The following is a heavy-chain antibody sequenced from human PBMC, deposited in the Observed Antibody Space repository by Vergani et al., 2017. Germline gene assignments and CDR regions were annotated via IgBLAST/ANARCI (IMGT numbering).Heavy chain of an antibody. Sequence: QVQLQQWGAGLLKPSETLSLTCSASGAPISYWCWSWLRQPAGKGLEWIGRLCPSGSTNYKPSLKSRVTMSIDTSKNQFSLKLTSVTAADTAVYYCATGAGPFDIWGQGTLVTVS. CDR3: ATGAGPFDI. D-gene: IGHD7-27*01. V-gene: IGHV4-59*10. J-gene: IGHJ4*02. CDR1: GAPISYWC. CDR2: LCPSGST.